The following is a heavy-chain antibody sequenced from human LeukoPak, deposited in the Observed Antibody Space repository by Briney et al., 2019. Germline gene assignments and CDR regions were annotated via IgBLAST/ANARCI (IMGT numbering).Heavy chain of an antibody. J-gene: IGHJ4*02. CDR2: IRYDGSNK. Sequence: GGSLRLSCAASGFTFSSYGMHWVRQAPGKGLEWVAFIRYDGSNKYYADSVKGRFTISRDNSKNTLYLQMNSLRAEDTAVYYCARPKGKPRELPDYWGQGTLVTVSS. V-gene: IGHV3-30*02. D-gene: IGHD1-26*01. CDR1: GFTFSSYG. CDR3: ARPKGKPRELPDY.